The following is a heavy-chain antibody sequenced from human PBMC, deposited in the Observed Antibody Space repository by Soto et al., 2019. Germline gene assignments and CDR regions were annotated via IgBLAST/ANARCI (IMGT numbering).Heavy chain of an antibody. CDR2: IIPIFGTA. D-gene: IGHD3-22*01. V-gene: IGHV1-69*01. CDR1: GGTFSSYA. Sequence: QVQLVQSGAEVKQPGSSVKVSCKASGGTFSSYAISWVRQAPGQVLEWMGGIIPIFGTANYAQKFQGRVTITADESTSTAYMELSSLRSEDTAVYYCASGYYDSSGYRLWYFDYWGQGNLVTVAS. CDR3: ASGYYDSSGYRLWYFDY. J-gene: IGHJ4*02.